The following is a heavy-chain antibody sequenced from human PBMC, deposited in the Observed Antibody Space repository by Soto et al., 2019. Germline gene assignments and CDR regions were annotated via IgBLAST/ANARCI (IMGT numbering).Heavy chain of an antibody. V-gene: IGHV3-23*01. J-gene: IGHJ4*02. Sequence: EVQRLGSGGCLAQPGGSLRLSCVASGFTFSNYAMSWVRQAPGKGLEWVSGLSGSGGSTYYADSVKGRFTIPRENSKGTLYLQMDSLRAEDTAVYYCAKDRYSGSEMGFDYWGQGTLVTVAS. CDR2: LSGSGGST. CDR1: GFTFSNYA. D-gene: IGHD1-26*01. CDR3: AKDRYSGSEMGFDY.